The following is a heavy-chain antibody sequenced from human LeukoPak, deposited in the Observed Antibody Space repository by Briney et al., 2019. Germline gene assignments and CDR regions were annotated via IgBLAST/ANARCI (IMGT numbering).Heavy chain of an antibody. CDR1: GYTFTSYD. Sequence: ASVKVSCKASGYTFTSYDINWVRQAPGQGLEWMGRIDPNSGNTGYAQKFQGRVTMTRNTSISTAYMELSSLRSEDPAVYYCPGGGGIYYDFWSGYETYFDYWGQGTLVTVSS. CDR3: PGGGGIYYDFWSGYETYFDY. D-gene: IGHD3-3*01. CDR2: IDPNSGNT. V-gene: IGHV1-8*01. J-gene: IGHJ4*02.